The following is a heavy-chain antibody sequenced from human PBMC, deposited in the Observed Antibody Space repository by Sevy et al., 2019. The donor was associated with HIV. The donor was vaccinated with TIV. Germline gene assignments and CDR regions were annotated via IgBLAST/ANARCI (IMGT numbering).Heavy chain of an antibody. J-gene: IGHJ4*02. CDR1: GFTFSDYG. V-gene: IGHV3-33*01. Sequence: GGSLRLSCAASGFTFSDYGMHWVRQTPGKGLEWVAVIWYDGSTKYYADSVKGRFTISRDNSKNTRYLQMNGLRAEDTAVYYCARDKLLPVMVSMVRGALSYYFDYWGQGTLVTVSS. CDR3: ARDKLLPVMVSMVRGALSYYFDY. CDR2: IWYDGSTK. D-gene: IGHD3-10*01.